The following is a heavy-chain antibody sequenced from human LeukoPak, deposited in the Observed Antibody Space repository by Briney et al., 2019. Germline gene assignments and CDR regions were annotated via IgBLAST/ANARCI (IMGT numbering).Heavy chain of an antibody. CDR1: GYSISSGYY. Sequence: SETLSLTCTVSGYSISSGYYWAWIRQSPGKGLEWIGNIYHTGSTNYKSPLKSRAAISLDTSKNQFSLKLNSVTAADTAVYYCARGYCSTTSCPYIWFDPWGQGTLVTVSS. V-gene: IGHV4-38-2*02. J-gene: IGHJ5*02. CDR2: IYHTGST. CDR3: ARGYCSTTSCPYIWFDP. D-gene: IGHD2-2*01.